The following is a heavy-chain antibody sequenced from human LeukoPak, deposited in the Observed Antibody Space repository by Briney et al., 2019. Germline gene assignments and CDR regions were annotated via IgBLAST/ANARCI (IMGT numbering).Heavy chain of an antibody. J-gene: IGHJ4*02. D-gene: IGHD3-10*01. V-gene: IGHV4-59*10. CDR1: GGSFSGYY. CDR2: IYISGST. CDR3: ARWTTLVRGFDY. Sequence: SETLSLTCAVYGGSFSGYYWSWIRQPAGKGLEWTGRIYISGSTNYNPSLKSRVSMSVDTSKNHFSLKLSSVTAADTAVYYCARWTTLVRGFDYWGQGTLVTVSS.